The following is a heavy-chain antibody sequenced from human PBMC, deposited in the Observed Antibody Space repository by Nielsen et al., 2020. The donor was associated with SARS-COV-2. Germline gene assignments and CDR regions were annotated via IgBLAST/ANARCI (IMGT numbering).Heavy chain of an antibody. CDR3: TRHWDYGDYKGYFDY. Sequence: GGSLRLSCAASGFTFSGSAMHWVRQASGKGLEWVGRIRSKANSYATAYAASVKGRLTISRDDSKNTAYLQMNSLKTEDTAVYYCTRHWDYGDYKGYFDYWGQGTLVTVSS. CDR1: GFTFSGSA. D-gene: IGHD4-17*01. J-gene: IGHJ4*02. CDR2: IRSKANSYAT. V-gene: IGHV3-73*01.